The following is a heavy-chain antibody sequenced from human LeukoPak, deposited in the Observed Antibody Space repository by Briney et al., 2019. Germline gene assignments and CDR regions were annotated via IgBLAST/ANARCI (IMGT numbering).Heavy chain of an antibody. J-gene: IGHJ4*02. D-gene: IGHD4-23*01. CDR3: SKARDTVVGFDC. Sequence: SETLSLSCAVSGDSISSDACCWGWIRQHPGKGLEWIGYIYYSGSTYYNPSLRSRVTLSVDTSKTQFTQMMNSVTAGAAVDYFCSKARDTVVGFDCWGQGTLVTVSS. V-gene: IGHV4-31*02. CDR1: GDSISSDACC. CDR2: IYYSGST.